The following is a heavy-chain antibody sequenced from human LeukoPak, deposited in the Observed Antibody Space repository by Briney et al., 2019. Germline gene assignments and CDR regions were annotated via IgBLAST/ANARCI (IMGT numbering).Heavy chain of an antibody. V-gene: IGHV4-61*01. D-gene: IGHD2-21*02. CDR1: GYSNSSGYY. CDR3: AREEPLTAPFDY. Sequence: SETLSLTCAVSGYSNSSGYYWSWIRQPPGKGLEWIGYIYYSGSTNYNPSLKSRVTISVDTSKNQFSLKLSSVTAADTAVYYCAREEPLTAPFDYWGQGTLVTVSS. CDR2: IYYSGST. J-gene: IGHJ4*02.